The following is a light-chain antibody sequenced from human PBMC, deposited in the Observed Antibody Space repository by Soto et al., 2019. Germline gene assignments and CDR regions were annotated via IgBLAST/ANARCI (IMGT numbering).Light chain of an antibody. CDR2: DAS. V-gene: IGKV3-11*01. J-gene: IGKJ2*01. CDR1: QSVSSY. CDR3: QQRSNWPPT. Sequence: EIVLTQSPATLSLSPGERATLSCRASQSVSSYLAWYQQKPGQAPRLLIYDASNRATGIPARFSGSGSGTYFTLTISSLEPEDSAVYYGQQRSNWPPTFGQGTKLEIK.